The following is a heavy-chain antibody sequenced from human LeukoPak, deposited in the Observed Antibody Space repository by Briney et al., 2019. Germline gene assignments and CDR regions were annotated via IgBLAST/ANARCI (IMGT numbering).Heavy chain of an antibody. V-gene: IGHV1-18*01. CDR1: GYTFTSYG. J-gene: IGHJ3*02. CDR2: ISAYNGHT. D-gene: IGHD1-26*01. CDR3: ARGGRWELPRPYAFDM. Sequence: ASVTVSCTASGYTFTSYGISWVRQAPGQGLEWMGWISAYNGHTNYSQKFQVKVTITTDTYTSTTSLELRSLRSNDTAVDYCARGGRWELPRPYAFDMWGQGTMVTVSS.